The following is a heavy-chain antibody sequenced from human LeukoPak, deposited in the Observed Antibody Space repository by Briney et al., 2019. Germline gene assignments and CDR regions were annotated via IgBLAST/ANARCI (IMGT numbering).Heavy chain of an antibody. D-gene: IGHD6-13*01. V-gene: IGHV3-11*04. J-gene: IGHJ4*02. Sequence: GGSLRLSCAASGFTFSDYYMSWIRQAPGKGLEWVSYISASGSTIYYADSVKGRFTISRDNAKNSLYLHMNSLRAEDAAVYSCARDRLQQPGPHDFWGQGTLVTISS. CDR1: GFTFSDYY. CDR3: ARDRLQQPGPHDF. CDR2: ISASGSTI.